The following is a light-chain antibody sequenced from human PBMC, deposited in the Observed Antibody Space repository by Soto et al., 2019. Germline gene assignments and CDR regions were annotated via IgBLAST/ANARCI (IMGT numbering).Light chain of an antibody. CDR2: EVS. Sequence: QSALTQPASVSGSPGQSITISCTGTSSDVGGYNYVSWYQQQSGKAPKLMIHEVSNRPSGVSNRFSGSESGNTASLTISGLQAEDEADYYCSSYTSSRAYVFGIGTKVTLL. CDR3: SSYTSSRAYV. CDR1: SSDVGGYNY. V-gene: IGLV2-14*01. J-gene: IGLJ1*01.